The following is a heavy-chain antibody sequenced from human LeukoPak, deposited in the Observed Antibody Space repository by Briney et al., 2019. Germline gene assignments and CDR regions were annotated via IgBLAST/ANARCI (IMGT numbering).Heavy chain of an antibody. CDR1: GFTFSNYA. J-gene: IGHJ4*02. Sequence: QPGASLRLSYAASGFTFSNYAMSWVRQAPGKGLEWVSAISGSGGSTFYADSVKGRFTISRDNSRNTLYLQLNSLRAEDTAVYYCAIEVPGNFDYWGQGTLVTVSS. CDR3: AIEVPGNFDY. D-gene: IGHD1-26*01. V-gene: IGHV3-23*01. CDR2: ISGSGGST.